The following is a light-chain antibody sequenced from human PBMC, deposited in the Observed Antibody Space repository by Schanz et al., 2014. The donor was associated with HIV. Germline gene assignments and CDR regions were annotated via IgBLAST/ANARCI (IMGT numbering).Light chain of an antibody. J-gene: IGKJ5*01. CDR3: QQYNDWPPIT. V-gene: IGKV3-11*01. Sequence: EIVLTQSPATLSLSPGERATLSCRASQSVSDFLAWYQQKPGQAPRLLIFDAINRATGIPARFSGSGSGTDFTLTISSLQSEDFAVYYCQQYNDWPPITFGQGTRLEIK. CDR1: QSVSDF. CDR2: DAI.